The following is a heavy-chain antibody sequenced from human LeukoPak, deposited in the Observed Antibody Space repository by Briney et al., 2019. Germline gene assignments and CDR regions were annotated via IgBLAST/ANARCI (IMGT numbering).Heavy chain of an antibody. CDR1: GFTFSSYS. V-gene: IGHV3-21*01. CDR3: ARLYCSGGSCYFDY. D-gene: IGHD2-15*01. Sequence: PGGSLRLSCAASGFTFSSYSMNWVRQAPGKGLEWVSPISSSSSYIYYADSVKGRFTISRDNAKNSLYLQMNSLRAEDTAVYYCARLYCSGGSCYFDYWGQGTLVTVSS. J-gene: IGHJ4*02. CDR2: ISSSSSYI.